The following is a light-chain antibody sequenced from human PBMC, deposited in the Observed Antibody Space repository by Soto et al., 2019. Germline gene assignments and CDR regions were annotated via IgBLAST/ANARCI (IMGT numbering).Light chain of an antibody. CDR2: DAY. J-gene: IGKJ5*01. Sequence: EAVWTHSPVTLSISPGERATLSCRASQSFRGLLAWYQQKPGQAPRLLIYDAYNRATGIPPRFSGSGSGTDFTLTISSLEPEDSAVYYCQQRHMWPITFGQGTRLEIK. CDR1: QSFRGL. CDR3: QQRHMWPIT. V-gene: IGKV3-11*01.